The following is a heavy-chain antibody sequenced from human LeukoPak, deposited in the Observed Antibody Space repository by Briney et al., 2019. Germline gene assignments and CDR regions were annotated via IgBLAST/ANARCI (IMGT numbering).Heavy chain of an antibody. CDR1: GGTFSSYA. V-gene: IGHV1-69*05. Sequence: ASVKVSCKASGGTFSSYAISWVRQAPGQGLEWMGGIIPIFGTANYAQTFQGRVTLTRDMSTSTDYLELSSLRSEDTAVYYCARDNSVRDEAWWFSPWGQGTLVTVSS. CDR3: ARDNSVRDEAWWFSP. J-gene: IGHJ5*02. D-gene: IGHD5-24*01. CDR2: IIPIFGTA.